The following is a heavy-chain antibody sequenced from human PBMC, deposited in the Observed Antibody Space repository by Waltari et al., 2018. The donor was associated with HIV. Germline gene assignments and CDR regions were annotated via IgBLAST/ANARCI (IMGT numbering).Heavy chain of an antibody. CDR2: IIPLFGEA. CDR3: ARVPDRSGYQRYAMDV. J-gene: IGHJ6*02. V-gene: IGHV1-69*01. D-gene: IGHD3-22*01. Sequence: QVQLVQSGAEVKKPGSSVKVSCKASGGPVSSSGTSWVRQAPGQGLEWMGAIIPLFGEANYAQKFQGRLTITADESTSTAYMELSSLRSEDTAVYYCARVPDRSGYQRYAMDVWGQGTTVTVS. CDR1: GGPVSSSG.